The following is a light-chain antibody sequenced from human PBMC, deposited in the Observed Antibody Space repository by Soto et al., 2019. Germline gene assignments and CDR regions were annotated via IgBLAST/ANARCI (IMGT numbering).Light chain of an antibody. CDR1: QSVSGW. CDR2: DAS. V-gene: IGKV1-5*01. Sequence: DFPMTQSPSTLCAPVADTVTVTCRASQSVSGWLAWYQQKPGEAPKLLIYDASALPRGVPSRFSGSGSGTKFTLTIAMQQQDDLVPYCSQQSKSRFGTLGAGTKVDIK. CDR3: QQSKSRFGT. J-gene: IGKJ4*02.